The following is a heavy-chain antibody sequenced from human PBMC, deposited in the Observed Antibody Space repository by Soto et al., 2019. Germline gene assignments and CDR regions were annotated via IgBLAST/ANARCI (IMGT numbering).Heavy chain of an antibody. CDR2: ISGSGGSS. CDR3: AKVTKRAAAGRYEYYKYGMDV. Sequence: GGSLRLSCAASGFAFSTYAMTWVRQAPGKGLEWVSVISGSGGSSYYAASVKGRFTISRDNSENTLYLQMNGLRAEDTALYYCAKVTKRAAAGRYEYYKYGMDVWGQGTTVTVSS. J-gene: IGHJ6*02. V-gene: IGHV3-23*01. D-gene: IGHD6-13*01. CDR1: GFAFSTYA.